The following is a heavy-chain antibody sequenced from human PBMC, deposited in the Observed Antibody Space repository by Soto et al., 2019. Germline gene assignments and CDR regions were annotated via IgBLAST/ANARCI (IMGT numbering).Heavy chain of an antibody. V-gene: IGHV4-39*01. J-gene: IGHJ4*02. Sequence: QLQLQESGPGLVKPSETLSLTCTVSGGSISSSNYYWAWVRQPPGKGLEWIGNIYYDGSTYYQPSFRSRLTVSVDTSKNQFSLKLTSLTAADTAMYYCASLQVPGNFDYWGQGTLVTVSS. D-gene: IGHD1-1*01. CDR2: IYYDGST. CDR3: ASLQVPGNFDY. CDR1: GGSISSSNYY.